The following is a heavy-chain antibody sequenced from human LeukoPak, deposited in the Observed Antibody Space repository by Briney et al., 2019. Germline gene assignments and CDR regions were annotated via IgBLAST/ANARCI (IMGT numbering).Heavy chain of an antibody. D-gene: IGHD2-21*02. J-gene: IGHJ4*02. CDR2: IYYSGST. CDR1: GGSISSYY. CDR3: ARQAYCGGDCAYYFDY. Sequence: SETLSLTCTFSGGSISSYYWSWIRQPPGKGLEWIGYIYYSGSTNYNPSLKSRVTISVDTSKNQFSLKLSSVTAADTAVYYCARQAYCGGDCAYYFDYWGQGTLVTVSS. V-gene: IGHV4-59*08.